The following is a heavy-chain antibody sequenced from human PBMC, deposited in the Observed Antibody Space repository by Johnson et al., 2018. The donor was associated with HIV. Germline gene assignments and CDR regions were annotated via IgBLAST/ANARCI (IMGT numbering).Heavy chain of an antibody. CDR2: IYSGGST. CDR3: ARRDSGSLSFDL. V-gene: IGHV3-53*01. CDR1: GFTVSSNY. J-gene: IGHJ3*01. D-gene: IGHD1-26*01. Sequence: EVHLVESGGGLIQPGGSLRLSCAASGFTVSSNYMSWVRQAPGKGLEWVSVIYSGGSTHYADSGKGRFTISRDNSKNTLYMQMNNLRAEDTAFYYCARRDSGSLSFDLWGQGTMVTVSS.